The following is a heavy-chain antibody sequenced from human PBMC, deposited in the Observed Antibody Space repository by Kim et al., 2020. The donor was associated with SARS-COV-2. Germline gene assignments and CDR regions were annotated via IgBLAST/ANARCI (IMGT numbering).Heavy chain of an antibody. Sequence: ASVKVSCKASGYTFTSYGISWVRQAPGQGLEWMGWISAYNGNTNYAQKLQGRVTMTTDTSTSTAYMELRSLRSDDTAVYYCARITVTTSSVLYYGMDVWGQGTTVTVSS. V-gene: IGHV1-18*01. D-gene: IGHD4-4*01. CDR1: GYTFTSYG. J-gene: IGHJ6*02. CDR2: ISAYNGNT. CDR3: ARITVTTSSVLYYGMDV.